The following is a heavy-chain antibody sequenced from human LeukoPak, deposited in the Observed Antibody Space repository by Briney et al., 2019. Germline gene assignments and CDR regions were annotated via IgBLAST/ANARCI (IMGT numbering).Heavy chain of an antibody. CDR3: ARARAVAGTFGGYYFDY. CDR1: GFTFSSYA. Sequence: GGSLRLSCAASGFTFSSYAMHWVRQAPGKGLEYVSAISSNGGSTYYANSVKGRFTISRDNSKNTLYLQMGSLRAEDMAVYYCARARAVAGTFGGYYFDYWGRGTLVTVSS. J-gene: IGHJ4*02. V-gene: IGHV3-64*01. CDR2: ISSNGGST. D-gene: IGHD6-19*01.